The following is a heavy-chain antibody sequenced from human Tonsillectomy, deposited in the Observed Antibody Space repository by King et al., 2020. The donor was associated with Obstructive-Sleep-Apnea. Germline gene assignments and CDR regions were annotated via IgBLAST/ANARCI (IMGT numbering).Heavy chain of an antibody. CDR2: IDWDDEK. J-gene: IGHJ5*02. D-gene: IGHD5-24*01. CDR3: ARVRADDYNLFHPDH. V-gene: IGHV2-70*11. CDR1: GFSLNTYGMC. Sequence: VTLKESGPALVKPTQTLTLTCSFSGFSLNTYGMCVSWIRQPPGKALEWLARIDWDDEKKYRTSLKTRLTISKDTSKNQVVLTMTNMDPVDTGTYYCARVRADDYNLFHPDHWGQGTLVTVSS.